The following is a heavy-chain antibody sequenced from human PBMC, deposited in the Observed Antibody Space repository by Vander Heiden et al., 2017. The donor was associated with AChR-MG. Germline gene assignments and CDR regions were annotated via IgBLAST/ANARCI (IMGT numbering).Heavy chain of an antibody. Sequence: HVQRVQSGAEVKRPGASLTVSCTASGSPFTSYDINWGRQATGQGHGWKGWRNPKSGNTGYAQKFQGRVTMSRNTSISTAYMELSSLRSEDTAVYYCARGYPPVSSGWHNDFDYWGQGTLVTVSS. CDR3: ARGYPPVSSGWHNDFDY. CDR2: RNPKSGNT. CDR1: GSPFTSYD. D-gene: IGHD6-19*01. V-gene: IGHV1-8*01. J-gene: IGHJ4*02.